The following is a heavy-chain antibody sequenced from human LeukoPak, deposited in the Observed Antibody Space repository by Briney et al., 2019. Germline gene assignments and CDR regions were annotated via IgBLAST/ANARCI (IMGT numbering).Heavy chain of an antibody. V-gene: IGHV3-48*03. CDR1: GFTFSSYE. Sequence: GGSLRLSCAASGFTFSSYEMNWVRQAPGKGLEWVSYISNSGSSIYYADSVKGRFTFSRDNAKNSLYRQMNSLRADDTAVYYCARDNAGGYGMDVWGQGTTVTVSS. J-gene: IGHJ6*02. CDR3: ARDNAGGYGMDV. CDR2: ISNSGSSI.